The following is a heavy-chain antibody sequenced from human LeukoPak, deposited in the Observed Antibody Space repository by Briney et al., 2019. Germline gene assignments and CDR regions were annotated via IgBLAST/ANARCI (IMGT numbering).Heavy chain of an antibody. CDR3: ARVWDYYGSGNKAYYGMDV. CDR2: IIPIFGTA. J-gene: IGHJ6*04. V-gene: IGHV1-69*13. D-gene: IGHD3-10*01. Sequence: GASVKVSCKASGGTFSSYAISWVRQAPGQGLEWMGGIIPIFGTANYAQKFQGRVTITADESTSTAYMELSSLRSEGTAVYYCARVWDYYGSGNKAYYGMDVWGKGTTVTVSS. CDR1: GGTFSSYA.